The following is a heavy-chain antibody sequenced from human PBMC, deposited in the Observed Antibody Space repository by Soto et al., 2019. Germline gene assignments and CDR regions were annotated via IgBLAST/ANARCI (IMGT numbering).Heavy chain of an antibody. CDR3: ATAPGPY. V-gene: IGHV4-30-2*01. Sequence: SETLSLTCAVSGGSISSGGYSWSWIRQPPGKGLEWIGYMYHSGSTYYNPSLKSRVTISIDRSKNQFSPKLSSVTAADTAVYYCATAPGPYWGQGTLVTVSS. J-gene: IGHJ4*02. CDR2: MYHSGST. CDR1: GGSISSGGYS.